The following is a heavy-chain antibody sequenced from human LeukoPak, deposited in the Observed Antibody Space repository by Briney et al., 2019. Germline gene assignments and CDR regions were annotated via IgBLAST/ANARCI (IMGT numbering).Heavy chain of an antibody. CDR3: ARDRRYYFDSSGSYDY. D-gene: IGHD3-22*01. CDR2: ISSSGSTI. Sequence: GGSLRLSCAASGFTFSDYYMSWIRQAPGKGLEWVSYISSSGSTIYYADSVKGRFTISRDNAKNSLYLQMNSLRAEDTAVYYYARDRRYYFDSSGSYDYWGQGTLVTVSS. V-gene: IGHV3-11*01. CDR1: GFTFSDYY. J-gene: IGHJ4*02.